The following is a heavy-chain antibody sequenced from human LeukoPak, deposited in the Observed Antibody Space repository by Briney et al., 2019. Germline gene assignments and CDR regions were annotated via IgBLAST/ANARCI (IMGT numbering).Heavy chain of an antibody. V-gene: IGHV3-7*01. D-gene: IGHD7-27*01. CDR3: ARDSYWGSMAYHY. CDR1: GFTFSSYW. Sequence: GGSLRLSCAASGFTFSSYWMSWVRQAPGKGLEWVANIKQDGSEKYYVDSVKGRFTISRDNAKNSLYLQMNSLRAEDTAVYYCARDSYWGSMAYHYWGQGTLVTVSS. J-gene: IGHJ4*02. CDR2: IKQDGSEK.